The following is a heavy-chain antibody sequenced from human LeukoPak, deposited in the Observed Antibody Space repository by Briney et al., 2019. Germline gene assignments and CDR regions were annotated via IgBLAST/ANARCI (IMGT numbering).Heavy chain of an antibody. Sequence: SETLSLTCTVSGGSISSYYWIWIRQPPGKGLEWIGYIYYSGSTNYNPSLKSRVTISVDTSKNQFSLKLSSVTAADTAVYYCARAPLGIKGGYFFDYWGQGTLVTVSS. J-gene: IGHJ4*02. V-gene: IGHV4-59*01. CDR1: GGSISSYY. CDR3: ARAPLGIKGGYFFDY. D-gene: IGHD7-27*01. CDR2: IYYSGST.